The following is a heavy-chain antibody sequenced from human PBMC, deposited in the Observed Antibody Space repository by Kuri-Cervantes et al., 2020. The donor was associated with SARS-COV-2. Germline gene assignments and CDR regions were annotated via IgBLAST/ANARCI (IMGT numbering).Heavy chain of an antibody. CDR3: ARRLSLFWSGYYPGAFDI. V-gene: IGHV3-7*01. D-gene: IGHD3-3*01. CDR1: GFTFSSYG. Sequence: GGSLRLSCAASGFTFSSYGMHWVRQAPGKGLEWVANIKQDGSEKYYVDSVKGRFTISRDNAKNSLYLQMNSLRAEDTAVYYCARRLSLFWSGYYPGAFDIWGQGTMVTVSS. J-gene: IGHJ3*02. CDR2: IKQDGSEK.